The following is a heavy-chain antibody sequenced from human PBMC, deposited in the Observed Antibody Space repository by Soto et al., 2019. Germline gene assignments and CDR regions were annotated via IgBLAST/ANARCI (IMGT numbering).Heavy chain of an antibody. CDR2: IYPGDSDT. Sequence: KGLEWMGIIYPGDSDTRYSPSFQGQVTISADKSISTAYLQWSSLKASDTAMYYFARFEYNGSAHAAFAILGQGTSVTV. D-gene: IGHD3-10*01. J-gene: IGHJ3*02. CDR3: ARFEYNGSAHAAFAI. V-gene: IGHV5-51*01.